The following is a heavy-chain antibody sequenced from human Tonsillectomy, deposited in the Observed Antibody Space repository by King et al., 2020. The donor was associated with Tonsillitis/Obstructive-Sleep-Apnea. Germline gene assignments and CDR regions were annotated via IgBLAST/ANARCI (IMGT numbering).Heavy chain of an antibody. D-gene: IGHD2-8*01. V-gene: IGHV4-39*01. CDR3: ARPNPVTNGYYFDY. Sequence: QLQESGPGLVKPSETLSLTCSVSGGSISSSSYYWGWIRQPPGKGLEWIGGIYYSGTTYYNPSLQSRVTISVDTSKTQFSLKLSSVTAADTAVYYCARPNPVTNGYYFDYWGQGTLVTVSS. J-gene: IGHJ4*02. CDR2: IYYSGTT. CDR1: GGSISSSSYY.